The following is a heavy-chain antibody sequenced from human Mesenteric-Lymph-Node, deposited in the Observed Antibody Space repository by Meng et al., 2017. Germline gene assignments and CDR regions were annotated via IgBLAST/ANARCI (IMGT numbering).Heavy chain of an antibody. V-gene: IGHV4-34*01. CDR3: ARRRFYSNSDDS. J-gene: IGHJ4*02. CDR2: INYSGTT. D-gene: IGHD4-11*01. CDR1: DGSFSGYY. Sequence: QGQLQQWGAGLLKPSVPLALSCGVSDGSFSGYYWTWIRQPPGKGLEWIGDINYSGTTNYNPSLRSRLTISVDRSKSQFSLKLSSVTAADTAVYYCARRRFYSNSDDSWGQGTLVTVSS.